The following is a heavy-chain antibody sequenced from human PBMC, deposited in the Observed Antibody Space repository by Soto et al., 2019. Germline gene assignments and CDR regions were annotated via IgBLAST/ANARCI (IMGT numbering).Heavy chain of an antibody. CDR1: GGTFSSYA. CDR2: IIPIFGTA. J-gene: IGHJ5*02. Sequence: QVQLVQSGAEVKKPGSSVKVSCKASGGTFSSYAISWVRQAPGQGLEWMGGIIPIFGTANYAQKFQGRVTITADESTSTAYMELSSLRSEDTAVYYCARTAGLVERRRGQNNWFDPWGQGTLVTVCS. D-gene: IGHD1-1*01. CDR3: ARTAGLVERRRGQNNWFDP. V-gene: IGHV1-69*01.